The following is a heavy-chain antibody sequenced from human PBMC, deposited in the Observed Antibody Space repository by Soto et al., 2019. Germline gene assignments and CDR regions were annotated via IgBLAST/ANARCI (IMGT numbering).Heavy chain of an antibody. V-gene: IGHV1-24*01. CDR1: GYTLTELS. D-gene: IGHD3-3*01. CDR3: ATNNAYYDFWSGYAVYGMDV. CDR2: FDPEDGET. Sequence: ASVKVSCKVSGYTLTELSMHWVRQAPGKGLEWMGGFDPEDGETIYAQKFQGRVTMTEDTSTDTAYMELSSLRSEDTAVYYCATNNAYYDFWSGYAVYGMDVWGQGTTVTVSS. J-gene: IGHJ6*02.